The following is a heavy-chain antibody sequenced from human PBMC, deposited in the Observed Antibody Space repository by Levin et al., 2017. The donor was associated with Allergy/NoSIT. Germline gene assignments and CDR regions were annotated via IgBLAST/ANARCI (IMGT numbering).Heavy chain of an antibody. CDR1: GGSFSGYY. CDR3: ASYYCGGDCLRFDY. V-gene: IGHV4-34*01. J-gene: IGHJ4*02. D-gene: IGHD2-21*02. CDR2: INHSGST. Sequence: PSETLSLTCAVYGGSFSGYYWSWIRQPPGKGLEWIGEINHSGSTNYNPSLKSRVTISVDTSKNQFSLKLSSVTAADTAVYYCASYYCGGDCLRFDYWGQGTLVTVSS.